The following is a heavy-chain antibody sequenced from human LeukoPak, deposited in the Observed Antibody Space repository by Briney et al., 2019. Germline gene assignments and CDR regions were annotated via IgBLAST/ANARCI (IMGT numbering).Heavy chain of an antibody. V-gene: IGHV4-59*01. CDR2: VYYSGSI. CDR1: GGSISSYY. J-gene: IGHJ5*02. D-gene: IGHD1-26*01. CDR3: ARASIVGATDWFDP. Sequence: SETLSLTCTVSGGSISSYYWSWIRQPPGKGLEWIGYVYYSGSINFNPSLKSRVTISVDTSKNQFSLKLSSVTAADTAVYYCARASIVGATDWFDPWGQGTLVTVSS.